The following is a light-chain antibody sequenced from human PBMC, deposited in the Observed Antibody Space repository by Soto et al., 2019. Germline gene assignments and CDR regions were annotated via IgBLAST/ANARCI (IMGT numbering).Light chain of an antibody. CDR3: QQRSQWPPMT. Sequence: EIVITQSPVTLSVSPGERATLSCRASQSVRSNLAWYQQKPGQAPRLLIYDASIRATGVPARFSGSGSGTDFSLTISSLEPEDVAVYYCQQRSQWPPMTVGQGTKVDIK. CDR1: QSVRSN. J-gene: IGKJ1*01. V-gene: IGKV3-11*01. CDR2: DAS.